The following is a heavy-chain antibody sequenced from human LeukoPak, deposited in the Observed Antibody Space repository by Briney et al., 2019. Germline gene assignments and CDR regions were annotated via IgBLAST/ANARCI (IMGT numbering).Heavy chain of an antibody. CDR1: GFTFSNYW. V-gene: IGHV3-7*03. CDR2: MNQDGIKK. CDR3: AKDSSIAARRGHFDY. D-gene: IGHD6-6*01. Sequence: PGGSLRLSCAASGFTFSNYWMTWVRQAPGKGLEWVANMNQDGIKKYYVDSVKGRFTISRDNAKNSLYLQMNSLRAEDTAVYYCAKDSSIAARRGHFDYWGQGTLVTVSS. J-gene: IGHJ4*02.